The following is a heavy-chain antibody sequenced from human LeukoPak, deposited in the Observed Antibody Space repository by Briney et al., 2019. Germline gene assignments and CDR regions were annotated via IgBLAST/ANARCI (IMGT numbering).Heavy chain of an antibody. Sequence: ASVKVSCKASGYTFTSYAMHWVRQAPGQRLEWMSWIKAGNGDTKYSQKFQGRVTITRDTSASTAYMELSSLRSEDTAVYYCARGAMVRGVIIVYNWFDPWGQGTLVTVSS. CDR3: ARGAMVRGVIIVYNWFDP. CDR1: GYTFTSYA. J-gene: IGHJ5*02. V-gene: IGHV1-3*01. CDR2: IKAGNGDT. D-gene: IGHD3-10*01.